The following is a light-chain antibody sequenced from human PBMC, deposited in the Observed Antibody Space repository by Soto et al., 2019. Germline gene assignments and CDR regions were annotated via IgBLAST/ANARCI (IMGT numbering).Light chain of an antibody. CDR1: QSVSSSY. Sequence: EIVLTQSPGTLSLSPGERATLSSRASQSVSSSYLAWYQQKPGQAPRLLIYGASSRATGIPDRFSGSGSGTDFTLTISRLEPEDFAVYYCQQYGSSPTTFGQGTRLEI. CDR3: QQYGSSPTT. CDR2: GAS. V-gene: IGKV3-20*01. J-gene: IGKJ5*01.